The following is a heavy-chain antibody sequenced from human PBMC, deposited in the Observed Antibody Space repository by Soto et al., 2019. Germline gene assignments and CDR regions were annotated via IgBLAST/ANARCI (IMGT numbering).Heavy chain of an antibody. V-gene: IGHV3-48*02. CDR1: GFTFSHYN. J-gene: IGHJ5*02. Sequence: RRLSCTASGFTFSHYNMNWVRQTPGKGLEWVSYIGAGSSPTYYADSVKGRFTISRDNAQNSLFLQMNSLRDEDTAVYYCVRDNRLPFFDWPQFDPWRQGTLVTVSS. D-gene: IGHD3-9*01. CDR2: IGAGSSPT. CDR3: VRDNRLPFFDWPQFDP.